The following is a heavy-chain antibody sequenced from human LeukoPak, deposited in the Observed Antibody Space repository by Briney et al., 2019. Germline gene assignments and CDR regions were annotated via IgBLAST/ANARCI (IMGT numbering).Heavy chain of an antibody. V-gene: IGHV1-2*04. Sequence: ASVKVSCKASGYTFTGYYMHWVRQAPGQGLEWMGWINPNSGGTNYAQKFQGWVTMTRDTSISTAYMELGRLRSDDTAVYYCATDCSGGSCYSSFDYWGQGTLVTVSS. CDR3: ATDCSGGSCYSSFDY. CDR2: INPNSGGT. J-gene: IGHJ4*02. D-gene: IGHD2-15*01. CDR1: GYTFTGYY.